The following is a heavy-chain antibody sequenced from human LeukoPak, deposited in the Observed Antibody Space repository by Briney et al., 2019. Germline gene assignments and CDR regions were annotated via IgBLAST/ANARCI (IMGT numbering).Heavy chain of an antibody. CDR1: GYTFTLYS. CDR2: INTNTGNP. V-gene: IGHV7-4-1*02. CDR3: ARDPPSTYDFWSGSRA. D-gene: IGHD3-3*01. J-gene: IGHJ4*02. Sequence: GASVKVSCKASGYTFTLYSIHWVRQAPGQGLEWMGWINTNTGNPTYAQDFTRRFVFSLDTSVSTAYLQISSLKPEDTALYYCARDPPSTYDFWSGSRAWGQGTLVTVSP.